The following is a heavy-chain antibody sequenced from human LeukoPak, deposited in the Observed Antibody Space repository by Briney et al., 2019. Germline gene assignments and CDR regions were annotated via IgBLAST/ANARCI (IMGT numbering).Heavy chain of an antibody. CDR2: IYHSGST. Sequence: PSETLSLTCTVSGGSISSGSYYWGWIRQPPGKGLEWIGSIYHSGSTYYNPSLKSRVTISVDTSKNQFSLKLSSVTAADTAVYYCARDGSVLRFLEWLGYAFDIWGQGTMVTVSS. CDR1: GGSISSGSYY. J-gene: IGHJ3*02. CDR3: ARDGSVLRFLEWLGYAFDI. V-gene: IGHV4-39*07. D-gene: IGHD3-3*01.